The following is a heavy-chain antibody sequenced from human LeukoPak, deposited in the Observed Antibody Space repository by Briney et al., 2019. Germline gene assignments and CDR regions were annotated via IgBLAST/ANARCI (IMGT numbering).Heavy chain of an antibody. Sequence: SETLSLTCAVYGGSFSGYYWSWIRQPPGKGLEWIGEINHSGSTNYNPSLKSRVTISVDTSKNQFSLKLSSVTAADTAVYYCARSHCSSTSCYRTESFDPWGQGTLVTVSS. V-gene: IGHV4-34*01. CDR3: ARSHCSSTSCYRTESFDP. CDR1: GGSFSGYY. D-gene: IGHD2-2*01. J-gene: IGHJ5*02. CDR2: INHSGST.